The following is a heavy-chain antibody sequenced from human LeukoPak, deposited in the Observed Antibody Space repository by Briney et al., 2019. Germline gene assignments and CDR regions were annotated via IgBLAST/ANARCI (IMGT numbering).Heavy chain of an antibody. Sequence: GGSLRLSCAASGFTFSSYWMSWVRQAPGKGLEWVANIKQDGSEKYYVDSVKGRFTISRDNAKNSLYLQMNSLRAEDTAVYYCARDSAYYYGSGSYSVYYYYYYGMDDWGQGTTVTVSS. CDR2: IKQDGSEK. J-gene: IGHJ6*02. CDR3: ARDSAYYYGSGSYSVYYYYYYGMDD. CDR1: GFTFSSYW. D-gene: IGHD3-10*01. V-gene: IGHV3-7*01.